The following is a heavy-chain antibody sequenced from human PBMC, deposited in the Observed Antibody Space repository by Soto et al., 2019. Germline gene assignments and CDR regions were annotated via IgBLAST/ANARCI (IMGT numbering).Heavy chain of an antibody. D-gene: IGHD2-15*01. CDR2: IYHSGST. J-gene: IGHJ6*02. CDR3: ARVNGCSGGSCYSYYYYGMDV. Sequence: PSETLSLTCAASGGSISSSNWWSWVRQPPGKGLEWIGEIYHSGSTNYNPSLKSRVTISVDKSKNQFSLKLSSVTAADTAVYYCARVNGCSGGSCYSYYYYGMDVWGQGTTVTVSS. CDR1: GGSISSSNW. V-gene: IGHV4-4*02.